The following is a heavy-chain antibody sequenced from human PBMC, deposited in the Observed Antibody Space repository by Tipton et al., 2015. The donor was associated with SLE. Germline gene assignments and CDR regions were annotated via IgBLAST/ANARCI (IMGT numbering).Heavy chain of an antibody. D-gene: IGHD6-13*01. CDR3: ATEVIAAAGRFDS. CDR1: GASISTFY. J-gene: IGHJ4*02. Sequence: LRLSCTVSGASISTFYWSWIRQPPGKGLEWIGNIYDSGRTKYNPSLKSRVNISIDTSSNQFSLKLRSMTSADTAVYYCATEVIAAAGRFDSWGQGTLVTVSS. CDR2: IYDSGRT. V-gene: IGHV4-59*01.